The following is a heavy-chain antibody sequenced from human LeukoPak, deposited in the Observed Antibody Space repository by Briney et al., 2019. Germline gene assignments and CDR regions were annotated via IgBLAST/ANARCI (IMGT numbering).Heavy chain of an antibody. CDR3: ARDLYYYDSSGYPYPLLY. V-gene: IGHV1-46*01. Sequence: ASVKVSCKASGYTFTSHYMHWVRQAPGQGLEWMGIINPSGGSTSYAQKFQGRVTMTRDMSTSTVYMELSSLRSEDTAVYYCARDLYYYDSSGYPYPLLYWGQGTLVTVSS. CDR1: GYTFTSHY. CDR2: INPSGGST. J-gene: IGHJ4*02. D-gene: IGHD3-22*01.